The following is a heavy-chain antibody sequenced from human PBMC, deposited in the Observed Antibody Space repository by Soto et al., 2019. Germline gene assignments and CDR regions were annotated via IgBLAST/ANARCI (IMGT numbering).Heavy chain of an antibody. Sequence: QVQLVESGGGVVQPGTSLRLSCVGSGFTLRRYVIHWVRQAPGKGLEWVALTSYDGSNNFYGDSVKGRFTISRDNSRNTVELQMDSVRLEDTSLYDCARWGTAGGLDVWGQGILVSVSS. D-gene: IGHD3-16*01. CDR2: TSYDGSNN. CDR1: GFTLRRYV. V-gene: IGHV3-33*05. CDR3: ARWGTAGGLDV. J-gene: IGHJ4*02.